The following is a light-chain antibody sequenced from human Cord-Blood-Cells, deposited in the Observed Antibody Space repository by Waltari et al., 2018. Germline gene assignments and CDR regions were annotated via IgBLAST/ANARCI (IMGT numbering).Light chain of an antibody. CDR2: DAS. V-gene: IGKV3-11*01. J-gene: IGKJ4*01. Sequence: EILLTQSPAALSLSPGDRATLSCRASQRVSSYLAWYQQKPGKAPRLLIYDASNRATGLPARFSGSGSGTDFTLTISSLEPEDFAVYYCQQRSNWPLTFGRGTKLEIK. CDR3: QQRSNWPLT. CDR1: QRVSSY.